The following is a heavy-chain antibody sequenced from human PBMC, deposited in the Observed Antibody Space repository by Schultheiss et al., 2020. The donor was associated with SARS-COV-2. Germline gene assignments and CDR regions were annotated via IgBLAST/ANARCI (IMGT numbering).Heavy chain of an antibody. V-gene: IGHV3-23*01. CDR3: AKDVAARRRDNWFDP. Sequence: GGSLRLSCAASGFTFSSYSMNWVRQAPGKGLEWVSAISGSGGSTYYADSVKGRFTISRDNSKNTLYLQMNSLRAEDTAVYYCAKDVAARRRDNWFDPWGQGTLVTVSS. D-gene: IGHD6-6*01. J-gene: IGHJ5*02. CDR1: GFTFSSYS. CDR2: ISGSGGST.